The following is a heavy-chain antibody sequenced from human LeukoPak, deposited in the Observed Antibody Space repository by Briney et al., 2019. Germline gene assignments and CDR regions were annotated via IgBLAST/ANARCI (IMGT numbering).Heavy chain of an antibody. CDR1: GYTLTELS. D-gene: IGHD2-15*01. V-gene: IGHV1-24*01. J-gene: IGHJ1*01. CDR3: ATSPLYCSGGSCQGYFQH. CDR2: FDPEDGET. Sequence: ASVKVSCKVSGYTLTELSMHWVRQAPGKGLEWMGGFDPEDGETIYTQKFQGRVTMTEDTSTDTAYMELSSLRSEDTAVYYCATSPLYCSGGSCQGYFQHWGQGTLVTVSS.